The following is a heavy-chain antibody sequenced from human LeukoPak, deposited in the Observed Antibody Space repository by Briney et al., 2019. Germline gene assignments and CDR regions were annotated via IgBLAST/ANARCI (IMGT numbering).Heavy chain of an antibody. D-gene: IGHD6-19*01. CDR3: ASQTEQWLKYELGAFDI. J-gene: IGHJ3*02. CDR1: GFTFSTYA. Sequence: GGSLRLSCAASGFTFSTYAMSWVRQAPGKGLEWVAVISYDGSNKYYADSVKGRFTISRDNSKNTLYLQMNSLRAEDTAVYYCASQTEQWLKYELGAFDIWGQGTMVTVSS. CDR2: ISYDGSNK. V-gene: IGHV3-30*04.